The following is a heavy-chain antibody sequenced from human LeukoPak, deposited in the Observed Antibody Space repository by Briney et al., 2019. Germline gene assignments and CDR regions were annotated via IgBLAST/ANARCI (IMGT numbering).Heavy chain of an antibody. CDR3: ARGRYCSGGSCYPPNFDY. D-gene: IGHD2-15*01. CDR1: GYTFTSYD. CDR2: MNPNSGNT. V-gene: IGHV1-8*01. J-gene: IGHJ4*02. Sequence: ASVKVSCKXSGYTFTSYDINWVRQATGQGLEWMGWMNPNSGNTGYAQKLQGRVTMTRNTSISTAYMELSSLRSEDTAVYYCARGRYCSGGSCYPPNFDYWGQGTLVTVSS.